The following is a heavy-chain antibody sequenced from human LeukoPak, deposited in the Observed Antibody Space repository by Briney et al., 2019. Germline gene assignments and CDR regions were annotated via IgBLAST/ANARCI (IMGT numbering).Heavy chain of an antibody. V-gene: IGHV4-39*01. Sequence: SETLSLTCAVSGGSISSSSYYWGWIRQPPGKGLEWIGSIYYSGSTYYNPSLKSRVTISVDTSKNQFSLKLSSVTAADTAVYYCARLPRDAFDIWGQGTMVTVSS. CDR3: ARLPRDAFDI. CDR2: IYYSGST. J-gene: IGHJ3*02. CDR1: GGSISSSSYY.